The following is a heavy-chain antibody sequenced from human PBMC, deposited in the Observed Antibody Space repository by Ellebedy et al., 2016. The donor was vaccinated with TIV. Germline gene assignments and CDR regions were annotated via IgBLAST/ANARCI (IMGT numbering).Heavy chain of an antibody. CDR3: ARNYGDYENWYFDL. D-gene: IGHD4-17*01. J-gene: IGHJ2*01. Sequence: MPSETLSLTCAVSGGSISSGGYSWSWIRQPPGKGLEWIGYIYHSGSTYYNPSLTSRVTISVDRSKNQFSLKLSSVTAADTAVYYCARNYGDYENWYFDLWGRGTLVTVSS. CDR2: IYHSGST. V-gene: IGHV4-30-2*01. CDR1: GGSISSGGYS.